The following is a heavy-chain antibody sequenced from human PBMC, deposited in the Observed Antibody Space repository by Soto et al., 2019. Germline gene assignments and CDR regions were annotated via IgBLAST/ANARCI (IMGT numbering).Heavy chain of an antibody. CDR1: GFTFSDYY. D-gene: IGHD3-10*01. V-gene: IGHV3-11*05. Sequence: PGGSLRLSCAASGFTFSDYYMSWIRQAPGKGLEWVSYISSSSSYTNYADSVKGRFTISRDNAKNSLYLQMNSLRAEDTAVYYCARVRWFGEFSFDYWGPGTLVTVSS. CDR3: ARVRWFGEFSFDY. J-gene: IGHJ4*02. CDR2: ISSSSSYT.